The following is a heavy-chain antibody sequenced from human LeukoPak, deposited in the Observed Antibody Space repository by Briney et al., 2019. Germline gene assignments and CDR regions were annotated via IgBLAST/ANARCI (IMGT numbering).Heavy chain of an antibody. V-gene: IGHV1-69*05. J-gene: IGHJ4*02. CDR3: ARGGYSYGLFDY. CDR2: IIPIFGTT. CDR1: GGTFSSYT. Sequence: SVKVSCKASGGTFSSYTISWVRQAPGQGLEWMGRIIPIFGTTNYAQKFQGRVTITTDESTSTAYMELSSLRSEDTAVYYCARGGYSYGLFDYWGQGTLVTVSS. D-gene: IGHD5-18*01.